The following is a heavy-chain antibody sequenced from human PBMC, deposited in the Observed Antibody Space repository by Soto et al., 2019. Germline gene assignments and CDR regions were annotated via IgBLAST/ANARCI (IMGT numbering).Heavy chain of an antibody. V-gene: IGHV4-31*03. J-gene: IGHJ5*02. CDR1: GGSISSGGYY. CDR3: ARGILGYCSSTSCYADPNWFDP. CDR2: IYYSGST. Sequence: PSETLSLTCTVSGGSISSGGYYWSWIRQHPGKGLEWIGYIYYSGSTYYNTSLKSRVTISVDTSKNQFSLKLSSVTAADTAVYYCARGILGYCSSTSCYADPNWFDPWGQGTLVTVSS. D-gene: IGHD2-2*01.